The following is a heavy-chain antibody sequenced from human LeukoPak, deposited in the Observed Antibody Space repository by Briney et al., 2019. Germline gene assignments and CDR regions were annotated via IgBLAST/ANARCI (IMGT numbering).Heavy chain of an antibody. CDR1: GYTFTSYA. Sequence: GTSVKVSCKASGYTFTSYAMHWVRQAPGQRLEWMGWINAGNGNTKYSQKFQGRVTITRDTSASTAYMELSSLRSEDTAVYYCARVRNYYYGMDVWGQGTTVTVSS. J-gene: IGHJ6*02. CDR2: INAGNGNT. CDR3: ARVRNYYYGMDV. V-gene: IGHV1-3*01.